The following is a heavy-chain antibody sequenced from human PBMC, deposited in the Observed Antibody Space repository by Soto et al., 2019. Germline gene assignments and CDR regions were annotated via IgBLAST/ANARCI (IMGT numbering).Heavy chain of an antibody. D-gene: IGHD5-18*01. J-gene: IGHJ4*02. CDR3: VTGDLRGYSYGYSYFDY. Sequence: GGSLRLSCSASGFTFSSYAMHWVRQAPGKGLEYVSAISSNGGSTYYADSVKDRFTISRDNSKNTLYLQMSSLRAEDTAVYYCVTGDLRGYSYGYSYFDYWGQGTLVTVSS. CDR2: ISSNGGST. CDR1: GFTFSSYA. V-gene: IGHV3-64D*06.